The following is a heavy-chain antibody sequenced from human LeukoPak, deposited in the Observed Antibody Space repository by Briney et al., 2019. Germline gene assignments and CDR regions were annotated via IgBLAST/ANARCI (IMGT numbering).Heavy chain of an antibody. CDR1: GYSFTSYW. Sequence: GESLKISCKGSGYSFTSYWIGWVRQMPGKGLEWMGIIYPGDSDTRYSPSFQGRVTISADKSISTAYLQWSSLKASDTAMYYCARLPTVTTYYYGMDVWGQGTTVTVSS. V-gene: IGHV5-51*01. CDR3: ARLPTVTTYYYGMDV. D-gene: IGHD4-11*01. CDR2: IYPGDSDT. J-gene: IGHJ6*02.